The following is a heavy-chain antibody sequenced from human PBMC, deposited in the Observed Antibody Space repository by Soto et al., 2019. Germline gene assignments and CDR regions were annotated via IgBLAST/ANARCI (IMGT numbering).Heavy chain of an antibody. CDR1: GFTFSSYT. Sequence: GGSLRRSCAASGFTFSSYTMSWVRQAPGKGLEWVSAISGSGGSTYYADSVKGRFTISRDNSKNTLYLQMNSLRAEDTAVYYCAKIPSYSGSYNWYFDLWGRGTLVTVS. CDR3: AKIPSYSGSYNWYFDL. V-gene: IGHV3-23*01. J-gene: IGHJ2*01. CDR2: ISGSGGST. D-gene: IGHD1-26*01.